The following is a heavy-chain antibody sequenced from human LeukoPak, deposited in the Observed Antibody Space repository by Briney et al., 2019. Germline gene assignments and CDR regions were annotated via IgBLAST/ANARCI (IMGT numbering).Heavy chain of an antibody. CDR2: IYYSGST. V-gene: IGHV4-59*01. D-gene: IGHD3-16*01. CDR3: ARDKGDYFDY. Sequence: SETLSLTCTVSGGSISSYYWSWIRQPPGKGLEWIGYIYYSGSTNYNPSLKSRVTISVDTSKNQFSLKLSSVTAADTAVYYCARDKGDYFDYWGQGTPVTVSS. J-gene: IGHJ4*02. CDR1: GGSISSYY.